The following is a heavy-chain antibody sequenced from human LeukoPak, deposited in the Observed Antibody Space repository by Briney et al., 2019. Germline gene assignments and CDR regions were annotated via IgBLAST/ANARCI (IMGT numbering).Heavy chain of an antibody. D-gene: IGHD4-23*01. J-gene: IGHJ3*02. V-gene: IGHV4-4*07. CDR1: GGSISSYY. CDR3: ARGGGTSPRVVAFDI. CDR2: IYTSGST. Sequence: SETLSLTCTVSGGSISSYYWSWIRQPAGKGLEWIGRIYTSGSTNYNPSLKSRVTMSVDTSKNQFSLKLSSVTAADTAVYYCARGGGTSPRVVAFDIWGQGTMVTVSS.